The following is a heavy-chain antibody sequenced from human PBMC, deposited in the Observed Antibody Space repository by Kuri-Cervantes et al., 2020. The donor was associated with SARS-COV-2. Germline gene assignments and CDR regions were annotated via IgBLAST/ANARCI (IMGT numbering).Heavy chain of an antibody. Sequence: SLNISCAASGFTFSTYDMYWVRQAPGKGLEWVAFIWNDGSNKYYADSVKGRFTISRDNSKNTLYLQMDSLRGDDTAVYYCARDVGDSGRDYWGPGTLVTVSS. J-gene: IGHJ4*02. V-gene: IGHV3-33*08. CDR3: ARDVGDSGRDY. CDR1: GFTFSTYD. CDR2: IWNDGSNK. D-gene: IGHD2-21*01.